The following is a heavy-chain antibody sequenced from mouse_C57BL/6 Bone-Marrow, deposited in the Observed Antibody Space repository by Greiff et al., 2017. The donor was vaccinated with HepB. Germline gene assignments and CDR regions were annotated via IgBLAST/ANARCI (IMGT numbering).Heavy chain of an antibody. V-gene: IGHV7-3*01. D-gene: IGHD3-3*01. CDR1: GFTFTDYY. Sequence: VQLKQSGGGLVQPGGSLSLSCAASGFTFTDYYMSWVRQPPGKALEWLGFIRNKANGYTTEYSASVKGRFTISRDNSQSILYLQMNALRAEDSATYYCARGLGAYWGQGTLVTVSA. CDR3: ARGLGAY. CDR2: IRNKANGYTT. J-gene: IGHJ3*01.